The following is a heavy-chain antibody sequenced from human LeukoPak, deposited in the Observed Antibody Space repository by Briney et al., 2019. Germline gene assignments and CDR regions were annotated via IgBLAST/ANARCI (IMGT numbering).Heavy chain of an antibody. J-gene: IGHJ4*02. CDR1: GGSFSGYY. Sequence: SETLSLTCAVYGGSFSGYYWSWIRQPPGKGLEWIGGINHSGSTNYNPSLKSRVTISVDTSKNQFSLKLSSVTAADTAVYYCARRGDMYYFDYWGQGTLVTVSS. V-gene: IGHV4-34*01. CDR3: ARRGDMYYFDY. D-gene: IGHD7-27*01. CDR2: INHSGST.